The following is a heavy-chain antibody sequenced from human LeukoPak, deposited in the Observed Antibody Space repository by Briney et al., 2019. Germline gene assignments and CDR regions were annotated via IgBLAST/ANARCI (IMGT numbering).Heavy chain of an antibody. V-gene: IGHV3-21*04. J-gene: IGHJ5*02. D-gene: IGHD3-3*01. CDR3: AKIKEWPNWFDP. CDR1: GFTFSSYS. Sequence: GGSLRLSCAASGFTFSSYSMNWVRQAPGKGLEWVSSISSSSSYIYYADSVKGRFTISRDNSKNTLYLQMNSLRAEDTAVYCCAKIKEWPNWFDPWGQGTLVTVSS. CDR2: ISSSSSYI.